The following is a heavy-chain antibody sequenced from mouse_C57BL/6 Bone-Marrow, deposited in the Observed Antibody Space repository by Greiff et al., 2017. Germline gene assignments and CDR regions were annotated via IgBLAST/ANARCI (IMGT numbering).Heavy chain of an antibody. V-gene: IGHV14-2*01. CDR3: TSSLIYYGSNY. Sequence: VQLQQSGAELVKPGASVKLSCTASGFNIKDYYIHWVKQRTEQGLEWIGRIDPEDGETKYAPNFQDKATITADTSSNTAYLPRSSLTSEDTAVSAGTSSLIYYGSNYWGQGTTLTVSS. CDR2: IDPEDGET. CDR1: GFNIKDYY. J-gene: IGHJ2*01. D-gene: IGHD1-1*01.